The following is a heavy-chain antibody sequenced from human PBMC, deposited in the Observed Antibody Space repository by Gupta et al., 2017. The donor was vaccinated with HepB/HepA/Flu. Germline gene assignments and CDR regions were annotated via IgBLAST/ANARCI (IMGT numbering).Heavy chain of an antibody. V-gene: IGHV4-39*01. CDR3: ARQPVATYYYYMDV. Sequence: QLQLQESGPGLVKPSETLSLTCTVSGGSITGSPYYWGWIRQPPGKWLEWIGSIYYSGSTAYNPSLKRRVTISVDTSKNQFSLKLSSVTAADTAVYYCARQPVATYYYYMDVGCKGTTVTVSS. J-gene: IGHJ6*03. CDR2: IYYSGST. CDR1: GGSITGSPYY. D-gene: IGHD1-26*01.